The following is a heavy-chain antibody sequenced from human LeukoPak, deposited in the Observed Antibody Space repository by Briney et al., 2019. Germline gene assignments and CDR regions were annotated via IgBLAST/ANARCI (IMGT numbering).Heavy chain of an antibody. J-gene: IGHJ4*02. Sequence: SETLSLTCTVSGGSISSSSYYWGWIRQPPGKGLEWIGSIYYSGSTYYNLSLKSRVTISVDTSKNQFSLKLSSVTAADTAVYYCARHFALLRYFDWLLPFDYWGQGTLVTVSS. CDR3: ARHFALLRYFDWLLPFDY. V-gene: IGHV4-39*01. CDR1: GGSISSSSYY. CDR2: IYYSGST. D-gene: IGHD3-9*01.